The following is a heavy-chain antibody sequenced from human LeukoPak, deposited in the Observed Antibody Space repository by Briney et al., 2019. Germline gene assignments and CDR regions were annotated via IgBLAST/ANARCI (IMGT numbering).Heavy chain of an antibody. J-gene: IGHJ4*02. CDR2: ISGNGYST. CDR3: AKEPIAAVGPHLFDY. CDR1: GFTFSSDD. D-gene: IGHD6-13*01. Sequence: GGSLRLSCAASGFTFSSDDMNWVRQAPGKGLEWVSGISGNGYSTWYADSVKGRFTISRDNSKNTLYLQMNSLRAEDTAVYYCAKEPIAAVGPHLFDYWGQGTLVTVSS. V-gene: IGHV3-23*01.